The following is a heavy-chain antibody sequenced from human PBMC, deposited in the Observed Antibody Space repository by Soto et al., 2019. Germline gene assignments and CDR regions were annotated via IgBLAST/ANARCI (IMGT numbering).Heavy chain of an antibody. CDR1: GFSLTTEGMS. Sequence: QITLRESGTTLVKPTQTLTLTCTFSGFSLTTEGMSVGWIRQDPGKALEWLALIYWDDDKRYTPSLKSRLTVTQDTSKNQVVLTMTHMDPVDTATYYCAFSAISGWFTDWGQGSLVTVSS. D-gene: IGHD6-19*01. V-gene: IGHV2-5*02. J-gene: IGHJ4*02. CDR2: IYWDDDK. CDR3: AFSAISGWFTD.